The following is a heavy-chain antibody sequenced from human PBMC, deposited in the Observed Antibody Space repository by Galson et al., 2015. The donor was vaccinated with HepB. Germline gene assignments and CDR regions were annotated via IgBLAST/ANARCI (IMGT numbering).Heavy chain of an antibody. CDR2: ISAYNGNT. D-gene: IGHD3-10*01. V-gene: IGHV1-18*01. J-gene: IGHJ4*02. CDR3: ARASSGLVRGVIRSPYFDY. CDR1: GYTFTSYG. Sequence: SVKVSCKASGYTFTSYGISWVRQAPGQGLEWMGWISAYNGNTNYAQKLQGRVTMTTDTSTSTAYMELRSLRSDDTAVYYCARASSGLVRGVIRSPYFDYWGQGTLVTVSS.